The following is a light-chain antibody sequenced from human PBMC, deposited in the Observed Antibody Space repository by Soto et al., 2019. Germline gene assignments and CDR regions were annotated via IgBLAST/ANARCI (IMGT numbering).Light chain of an antibody. CDR1: QSVSSY. J-gene: IGKJ2*01. Sequence: EIVLTQSPATLSLSPGERATLSCRASQSVSSYLAWYQQKPGQAPRLLIYDAANRATGIPARFSGSGSGTDCPLTISSPEPDDVSVYYSQERSNWPPYSFGEGTKLEIK. V-gene: IGKV3-11*01. CDR2: DAA. CDR3: QERSNWPPYS.